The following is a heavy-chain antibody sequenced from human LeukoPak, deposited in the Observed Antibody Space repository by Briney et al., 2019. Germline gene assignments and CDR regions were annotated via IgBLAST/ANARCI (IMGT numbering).Heavy chain of an antibody. V-gene: IGHV6-1*01. D-gene: IGHD6-25*01. J-gene: IGHJ4*02. CDR3: ARDPSGHGYFDY. CDR1: GDSVSSNSAA. Sequence: SQTLSLTCAISGDSVSSNSAAWNWIRQSPSRGLEWLGRTYYRSKWYNDYAVSVKSRITINPDTSKNQFSLKLTSVTAADTAIYYCARDPSGHGYFDYWGQGTLVTVSS. CDR2: TYYRSKWYN.